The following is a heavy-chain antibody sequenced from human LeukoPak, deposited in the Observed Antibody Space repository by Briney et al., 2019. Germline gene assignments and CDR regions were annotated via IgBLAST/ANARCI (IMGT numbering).Heavy chain of an antibody. D-gene: IGHD3-10*01. CDR2: IWYDGSNK. CDR3: ARDRGSGSYEGYYFDY. CDR1: GFTFSSYG. J-gene: IGHJ4*02. Sequence: GGSLRLSCAASGFTFSSYGMHWVRQAPGKGLEWVTIIWYDGSNKYYADSVKGRFTISRDNSKNTLYLQMNSLRAEDTAVYYCARDRGSGSYEGYYFDYWGQGTLVTVSS. V-gene: IGHV3-33*01.